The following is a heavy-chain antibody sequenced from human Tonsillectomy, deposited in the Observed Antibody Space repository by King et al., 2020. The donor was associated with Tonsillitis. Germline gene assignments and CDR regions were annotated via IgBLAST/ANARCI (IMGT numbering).Heavy chain of an antibody. D-gene: IGHD3-16*01. CDR1: GYTFSYYW. CDR3: AGGHRELGVDC. Sequence: QLVQSGAEVKKPGESLKISCKGSGYTFSYYWIGWVRQMPGKGLEWLGIFYPGDTYTRYSPSFQGQVTMSADKSIRTVYLQWSSLKASDTAMYYCAGGHRELGVDCWGQGTLVTVSS. V-gene: IGHV5-51*03. CDR2: FYPGDTYT. J-gene: IGHJ4*02.